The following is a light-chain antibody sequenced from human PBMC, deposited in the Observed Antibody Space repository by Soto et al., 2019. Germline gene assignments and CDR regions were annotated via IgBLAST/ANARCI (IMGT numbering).Light chain of an antibody. Sequence: SYELTQPPSVPVAPGQTARITCGGNNIGGKSLHWYQQKPGQAPVLVVYDDGDRPSGIPERFSGSNSGNTATLTISRVEAGDEADYYCQVWDNNYDHYVFGTGTKVTVL. CDR3: QVWDNNYDHYV. J-gene: IGLJ1*01. CDR2: DDG. CDR1: NIGGKS. V-gene: IGLV3-21*02.